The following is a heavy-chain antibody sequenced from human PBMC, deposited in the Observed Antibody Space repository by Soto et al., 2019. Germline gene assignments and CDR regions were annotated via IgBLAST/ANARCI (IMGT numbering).Heavy chain of an antibody. Sequence: VGSLRLSCAASGFTFSSYAMSWVRQAPGKGLEWVSAISGSGGSTYYADSVKGRFTISRDNSKNTLYLQMNSLRAEDTAVYCCAKGAVASPDYYYYGMDVCGQRTTVTVSS. CDR3: AKGAVASPDYYYYGMDV. CDR1: GFTFSSYA. V-gene: IGHV3-23*01. D-gene: IGHD6-19*01. CDR2: ISGSGGST. J-gene: IGHJ6*02.